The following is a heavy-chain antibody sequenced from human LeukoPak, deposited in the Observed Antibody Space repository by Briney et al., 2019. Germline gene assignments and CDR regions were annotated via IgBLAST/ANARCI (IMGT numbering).Heavy chain of an antibody. Sequence: SETLSLTCAVYGGSFSGYYWSWIRQPPGKGLEWIGEINHSGSTNYSPSLKSRVTISVDTSKNQFSLKLSSVTAADTAVYYCARPTTVTTTAFDIWGQGTMVTVSS. CDR1: GGSFSGYY. CDR2: INHSGST. CDR3: ARPTTVTTTAFDI. J-gene: IGHJ3*02. V-gene: IGHV4-34*01. D-gene: IGHD4-11*01.